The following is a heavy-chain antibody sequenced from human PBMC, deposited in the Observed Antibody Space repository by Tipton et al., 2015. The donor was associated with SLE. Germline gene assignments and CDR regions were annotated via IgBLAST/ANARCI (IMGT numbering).Heavy chain of an antibody. CDR3: ASNHDLLRGNAFDI. CDR2: MTPNSGST. D-gene: IGHD1-14*01. V-gene: IGHV1-8*01. J-gene: IGHJ3*02. CDR1: GYTFTSYD. Sequence: QLVQSGAEVKKPGASVKVSCKASGYTFTSYDFNWVRQATGQGLEWMGWMTPNSGSTGYAQRFQGRVTMTRNTSISTAYMELSSLRSEDTAVYYCASNHDLLRGNAFDIWGQGTMVTVSS.